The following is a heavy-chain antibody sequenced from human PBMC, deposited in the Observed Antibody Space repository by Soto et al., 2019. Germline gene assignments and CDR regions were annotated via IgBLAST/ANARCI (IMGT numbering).Heavy chain of an antibody. V-gene: IGHV3-23*01. D-gene: IGHD2-15*01. CDR3: ADAKSSAAAAAYFDY. J-gene: IGHJ4*02. CDR2: VSNNGVST. Sequence: EVQLLESGGGLVQPGGSLRLSCAASGFTFSNYAMSWVRQAPGKGMQWVAVVSNNGVSTYYADSVKGRFTISRDNSKNTLYLQMNSLRAEESAIYYCADAKSSAAAAAYFDYWGQGTLVTVSS. CDR1: GFTFSNYA.